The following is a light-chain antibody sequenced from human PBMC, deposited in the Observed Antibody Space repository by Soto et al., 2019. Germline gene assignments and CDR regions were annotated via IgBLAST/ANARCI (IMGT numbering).Light chain of an antibody. CDR1: QSASNN. Sequence: EIVMTHSPATLSVSPGERATLSCRASQSASNNLAWYQQKPGQAPRLLIYGASTRATAIPARFSGSGSGTDFTLTISRLEPEDFAVYYCQQYGSSGTFGQGTKVEIK. V-gene: IGKV3-15*01. CDR3: QQYGSSGT. CDR2: GAS. J-gene: IGKJ1*01.